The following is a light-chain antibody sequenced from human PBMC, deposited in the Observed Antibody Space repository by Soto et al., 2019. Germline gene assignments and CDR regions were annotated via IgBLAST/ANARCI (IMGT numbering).Light chain of an antibody. CDR3: QHYNNWPHLT. CDR1: QTVGKN. CDR2: GAS. Sequence: EIVMTQSPATLSVSPGGRATLSCRASQTVGKNLAWYQQKPGQAPRLLMYGASTRATGAPNRVSGSGSGTDFTLTISSLQSEDVAVYYCQHYNNWPHLTFGGGTNVEL. V-gene: IGKV3-15*01. J-gene: IGKJ4*01.